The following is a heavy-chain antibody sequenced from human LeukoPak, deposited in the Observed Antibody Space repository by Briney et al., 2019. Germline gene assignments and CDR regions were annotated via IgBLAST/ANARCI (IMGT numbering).Heavy chain of an antibody. J-gene: IGHJ3*02. CDR2: IYTSGST. V-gene: IGHV4-61*02. CDR1: GGSISSGSYY. D-gene: IGHD2-2*01. Sequence: SQTLSLTCTVSGGSISSGSYYWGWLRQPAGKGLEWIGRIYTSGSTNYNPSLKSRVTISVDTSKNQFSLKLSSVTAADTAVYYCARAATKICSSTSCDAFDIWGQGTMVTVSS. CDR3: ARAATKICSSTSCDAFDI.